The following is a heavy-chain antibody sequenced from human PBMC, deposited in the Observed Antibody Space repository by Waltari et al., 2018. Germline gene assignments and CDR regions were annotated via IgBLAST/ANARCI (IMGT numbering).Heavy chain of an antibody. CDR2: MQYRGST. CDR1: GGSLSSNYT. J-gene: IGHJ1*01. CDR3: GRIAFGDDGGYFQY. D-gene: IGHD4-17*01. V-gene: IGHV4-39*01. Sequence: QVQLQESGPGLVKPSETLSLTCTVSGGSLSSNYTWGWIRQPPGKGLEWMGNMQYRGSTFYNPSLESRVTISLDTSRNQFSLRLSSVYAADTAVYFCGRIAFGDDGGYFQYWGQGTLVTVSS.